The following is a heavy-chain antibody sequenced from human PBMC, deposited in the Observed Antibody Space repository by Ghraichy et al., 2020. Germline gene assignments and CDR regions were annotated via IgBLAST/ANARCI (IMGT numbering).Heavy chain of an antibody. D-gene: IGHD3-22*01. V-gene: IGHV3-15*01. J-gene: IGHJ3*02. CDR2: IKSKTDGGTT. CDR1: GFTFSNAW. Sequence: GGSLRLSCAASGFTFSNAWMSWVRQAPGKGLEWVGRIKSKTDGGTTDYAAPVKGRFTISRDDSKNTLYLQMNSLKTEDTAVYYCTTDEDYYDSSGRSDAFDIWGQGTMVTVSS. CDR3: TTDEDYYDSSGRSDAFDI.